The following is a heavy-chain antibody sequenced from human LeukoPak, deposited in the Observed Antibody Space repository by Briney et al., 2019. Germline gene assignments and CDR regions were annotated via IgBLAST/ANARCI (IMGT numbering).Heavy chain of an antibody. CDR1: GGSISSYY. Sequence: SSETLSLTCTVSGGSISSYYWSWIRQPPGKGLEWIGYIYYSGSTNYNPSLKSRVTISVDTSKDQFSLKLSSVTAADTAVYYCARVHITPTRFWADAFDIWGQGTMVTVSS. J-gene: IGHJ3*02. CDR2: IYYSGST. CDR3: ARVHITPTRFWADAFDI. V-gene: IGHV4-59*08. D-gene: IGHD3-9*01.